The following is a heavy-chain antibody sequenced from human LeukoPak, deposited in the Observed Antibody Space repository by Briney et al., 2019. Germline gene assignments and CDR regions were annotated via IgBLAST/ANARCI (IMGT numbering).Heavy chain of an antibody. D-gene: IGHD1-26*01. CDR2: INTDGTTT. CDR1: GITFSNYW. Sequence: PGGSLRLSCAASGITFSNYWIHWVRQAPGEGLVWVSRINTDGTTTSYADSVKGRFTISRDNAKNTVYLQMNSLRAEDTAVYFCAKSGSYWYLDFWGQGTLVTVSS. J-gene: IGHJ4*02. CDR3: AKSGSYWYLDF. V-gene: IGHV3-74*01.